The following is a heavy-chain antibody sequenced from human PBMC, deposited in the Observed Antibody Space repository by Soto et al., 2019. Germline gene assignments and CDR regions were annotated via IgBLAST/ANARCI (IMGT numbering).Heavy chain of an antibody. CDR3: ARDVSGSGYYGMDV. J-gene: IGHJ6*02. D-gene: IGHD3-10*01. CDR1: GGSISSYY. CDR2: IYYSGST. Sequence: SATLSLTCTVSGGSISSYYWSWIWQPPGKGLEWIGYIYYSGSTNYNPSLKSRVTISVDTSKNQFSLKLSSVTAADTAVYYCARDVSGSGYYGMDVWGQGTTVTVSS. V-gene: IGHV4-59*01.